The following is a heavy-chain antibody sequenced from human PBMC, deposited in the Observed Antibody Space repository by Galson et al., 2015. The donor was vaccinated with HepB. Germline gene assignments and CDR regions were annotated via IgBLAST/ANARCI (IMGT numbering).Heavy chain of an antibody. J-gene: IGHJ2*01. CDR2: LSGYNGNT. CDR3: AREKSDCSGGSCYSYWYFDL. CDR1: GYTFTSYG. V-gene: IGHV1-18*04. D-gene: IGHD2-15*01. Sequence: SVKVSCKASGYTFTSYGISWVRQAPGQGLEWMGWLSGYNGNTNYAQKVQGRVTMTTDTTTRTAYMELRSLRSDDTAVYYCAREKSDCSGGSCYSYWYFDLWGRGTLVTVSS.